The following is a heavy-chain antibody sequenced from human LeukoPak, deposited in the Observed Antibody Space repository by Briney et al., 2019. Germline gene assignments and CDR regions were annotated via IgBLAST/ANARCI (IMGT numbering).Heavy chain of an antibody. V-gene: IGHV4-4*02. D-gene: IGHD3-3*01. CDR2: MYLSGTT. CDR1: GDSINSLDL. CDR3: ARRYYDFWSGYYTMYYFDY. Sequence: PSGTLSLTCTVSGDSINSLDLWSWVRQPPGKGLEWIGEMYLSGTTHSNPSVKSRVTISIDKSKNQFFLNLSSVTAADTAVYYCARRYYDFWSGYYTMYYFDYWGQGTLVTVSS. J-gene: IGHJ4*02.